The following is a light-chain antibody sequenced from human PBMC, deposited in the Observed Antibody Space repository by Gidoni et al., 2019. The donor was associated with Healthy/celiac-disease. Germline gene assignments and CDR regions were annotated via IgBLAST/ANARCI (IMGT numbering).Light chain of an antibody. J-gene: IGLJ3*02. Sequence: QSALTHPASVSGSPGQSITISCPGTSSDVGGYNYVSWYQQHPGKAPKLMIYDVSNRPSGVSKRFSGSKSGNTASLTISGLQAEDEADYYCSSYTSSSTWVFGGGTKLTVL. CDR2: DVS. CDR1: SSDVGGYNY. CDR3: SSYTSSSTWV. V-gene: IGLV2-14*03.